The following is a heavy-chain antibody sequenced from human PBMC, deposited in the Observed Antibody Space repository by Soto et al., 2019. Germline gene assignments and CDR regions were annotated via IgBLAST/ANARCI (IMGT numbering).Heavy chain of an antibody. D-gene: IGHD1-26*01. V-gene: IGHV3-49*03. J-gene: IGHJ6*02. Sequence: GGSLRLSCTASGFTFGDYAMSWFRQAPGKGLEWVGFIRSKAYGGTTEYAASVKGRFTISRDDSKSIAHLQMNSLKTEDTAVYYCTNVGNDYYYYYGMDVWGQGTTVTVSS. CDR2: IRSKAYGGTT. CDR3: TNVGNDYYYYYGMDV. CDR1: GFTFGDYA.